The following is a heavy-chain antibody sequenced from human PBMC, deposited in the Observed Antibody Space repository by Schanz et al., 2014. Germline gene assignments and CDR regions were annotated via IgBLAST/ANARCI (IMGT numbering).Heavy chain of an antibody. CDR1: GDTFSKYN. D-gene: IGHD6-19*01. Sequence: QVQLVHSGPEVKKPGSSVKVSCQAFGDTFSKYNIMWVRQVPGQGLEWLGRIMPLRGIGNNAWKFQDRLTITADKSMNITYMELSSLGTEDTAVYYCTRLRRADPNGFDVWGQGITVTVS. CDR2: IMPLRGIG. CDR3: TRLRRADPNGFDV. J-gene: IGHJ6*02. V-gene: IGHV1-69*02.